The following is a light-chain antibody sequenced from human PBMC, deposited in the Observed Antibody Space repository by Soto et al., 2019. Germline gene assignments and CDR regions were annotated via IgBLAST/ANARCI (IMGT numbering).Light chain of an antibody. CDR1: QSISNW. V-gene: IGKV1-5*03. CDR3: QQLNSYLIT. J-gene: IGKJ5*01. Sequence: DIQMTQSPSTLSASVGDIVTITCRASQSISNWLAWYQQKPGKAPKLLIYKASSLESGVPSRFSGSGSGTEFTLTISSLQPEDFATYYCQQLNSYLITFGQGTRLEIK. CDR2: KAS.